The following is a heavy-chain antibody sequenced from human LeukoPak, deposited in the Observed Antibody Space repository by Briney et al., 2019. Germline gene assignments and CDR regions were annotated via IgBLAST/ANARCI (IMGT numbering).Heavy chain of an antibody. CDR1: GFTFDDYA. Sequence: GGSLRLSCAASGFTFDDYAMHWVRQAPGKGLEWVSGISWNSGSIGYADSVKGRFTISRDNAKNSLYLQMNSLRAEDTALYYCAKDIEAYYYDSSGYRGFDYWGQGTLVTVSS. J-gene: IGHJ4*02. V-gene: IGHV3-9*01. D-gene: IGHD3-22*01. CDR3: AKDIEAYYYDSSGYRGFDY. CDR2: ISWNSGSI.